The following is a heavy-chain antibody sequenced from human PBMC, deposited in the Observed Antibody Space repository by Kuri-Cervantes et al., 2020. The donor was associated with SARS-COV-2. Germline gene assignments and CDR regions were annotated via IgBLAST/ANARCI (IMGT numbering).Heavy chain of an antibody. V-gene: IGHV3-30*03. J-gene: IGHJ4*02. CDR1: GLTFSNYA. Sequence: GESLKISCAASGLTFSNYAMHWVRQAPGKGLEWVAVISYDGSNKYYADSMKGRFTISRDNSKNTLYLQMNSLRAEDTAVYYCTLAVAAAVWGQGTLVTVSS. D-gene: IGHD6-19*01. CDR2: ISYDGSNK. CDR3: TLAVAAAV.